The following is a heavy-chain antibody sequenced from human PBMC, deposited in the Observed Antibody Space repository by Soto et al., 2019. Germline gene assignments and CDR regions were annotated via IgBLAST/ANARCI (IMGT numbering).Heavy chain of an antibody. V-gene: IGHV1-3*04. CDR3: SCFETGRVVSRPNWFDP. D-gene: IGHD2-8*02. J-gene: IGHJ5*02. CDR1: GYTFTTYA. Sequence: ASVKVSCKASGYTFTTYAIHWVRQAPGQRLERMGRINTGNGNTKYSQKFQGRVTITRDTSASTAYMELSSLRSEDTFVYFCSCFETGRVVSRPNWFDPWGQGTLVTGSS. CDR2: INTGNGNT.